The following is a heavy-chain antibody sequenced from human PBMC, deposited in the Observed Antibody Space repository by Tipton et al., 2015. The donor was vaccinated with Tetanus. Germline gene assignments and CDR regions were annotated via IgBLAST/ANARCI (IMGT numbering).Heavy chain of an antibody. Sequence: QLVQSGAEIKKPGESLNISCKASGYSFNTYWIAWVRQMPEKGLEWMGIIYPGDSDSRYSPTFQGQVTMSVDKSINTAFLHWSSLKDSDTAIYYCARLHLRTFASSSGFWGQGTMVTVSS. D-gene: IGHD6-6*01. CDR2: IYPGDSDS. CDR3: ARLHLRTFASSSGF. J-gene: IGHJ4*02. CDR1: GYSFNTYW. V-gene: IGHV5-51*01.